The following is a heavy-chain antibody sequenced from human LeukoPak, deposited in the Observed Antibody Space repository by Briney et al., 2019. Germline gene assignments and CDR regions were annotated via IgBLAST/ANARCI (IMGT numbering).Heavy chain of an antibody. CDR2: ISWNSGSI. CDR3: AKDADSGSYPDAFDI. J-gene: IGHJ3*02. V-gene: IGHV3-9*01. CDR1: GFTFDDYA. D-gene: IGHD1-26*01. Sequence: GGSLRLSCAASGFTFDDYAMHWVRQAPGKGLERVSGISWNSGSIGYADSVKGRFTISRDNAKNSLYLQMNSLRAEDTALYYCAKDADSGSYPDAFDIWGQGTMVTVSS.